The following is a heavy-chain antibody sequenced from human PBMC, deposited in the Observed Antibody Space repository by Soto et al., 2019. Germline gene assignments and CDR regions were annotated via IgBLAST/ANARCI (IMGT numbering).Heavy chain of an antibody. D-gene: IGHD6-25*01. CDR1: GGSISSYY. Sequence: SATLSLTCTVSGGSISSYYWSWIRQPPGKGLEWFGYIHYSGSTNYNPSLKSRVTISVDTSKNQFSLKLSSVTAAYTAVYYCAGEGRAAALGYYYSYGMDVWGKGTT. CDR2: IHYSGST. V-gene: IGHV4-59*01. CDR3: AGEGRAAALGYYYSYGMDV. J-gene: IGHJ6*04.